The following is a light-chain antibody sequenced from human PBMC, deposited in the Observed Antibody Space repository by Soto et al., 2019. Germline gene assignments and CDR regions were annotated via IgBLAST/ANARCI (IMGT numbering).Light chain of an antibody. J-gene: IGKJ5*01. CDR2: WAS. CDR1: QSVLYSFNHKNY. Sequence: DIVMTQSPDSLAVSLGERATINCKCSQSVLYSFNHKNYLAWYQQRPGQPPKLLLYWASIRESGVPDRFSGSGSETDFTLTISSLQAEDVAVYYCQQYYATPITVGQGTRLEIK. V-gene: IGKV4-1*01. CDR3: QQYYATPIT.